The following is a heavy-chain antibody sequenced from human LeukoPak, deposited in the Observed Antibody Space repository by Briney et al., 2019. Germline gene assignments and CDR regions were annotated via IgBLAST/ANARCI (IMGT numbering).Heavy chain of an antibody. J-gene: IGHJ4*02. CDR1: GFTFSSYG. Sequence: GGSLRLSCAASGFTFSSYGMSWVRQAPGKGLEWVSAISGSGGSTYYADSVKGRFTISRDNSKNTLYLQMNSLRAEDTAVYYCAKDLYDSSGLCGYWGQGTLVTVSS. D-gene: IGHD3-22*01. CDR3: AKDLYDSSGLCGY. CDR2: ISGSGGST. V-gene: IGHV3-23*01.